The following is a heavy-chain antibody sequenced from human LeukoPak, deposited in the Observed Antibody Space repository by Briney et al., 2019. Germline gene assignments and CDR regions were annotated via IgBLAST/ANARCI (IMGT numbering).Heavy chain of an antibody. CDR1: GFTFSSCW. CDR3: ARDGLPYYFDY. D-gene: IGHD3-10*01. CDR2: IKQDGSEK. V-gene: IGHV3-7*01. J-gene: IGHJ4*02. Sequence: GGSLRLSCAASGFTFSSCWMSCVRQAPGKGLEWVANIKQDGSEKYYVDSVKGRFTISRDNAKNTLYLQMNSLRAEDTAVYYCARDGLPYYFDYWGQGTLVTVSS.